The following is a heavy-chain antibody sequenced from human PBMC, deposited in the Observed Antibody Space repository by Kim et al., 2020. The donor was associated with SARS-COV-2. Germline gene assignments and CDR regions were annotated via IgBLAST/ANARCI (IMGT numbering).Heavy chain of an antibody. CDR1: GGTFSSYT. D-gene: IGHD4-17*01. CDR2: IIPILGIA. V-gene: IGHV1-69*02. CDR3: ARVPRTFDYGGDY. J-gene: IGHJ4*02. Sequence: SVKVSCKASGGTFSSYTISWVRQAPGQGLEWMGRIIPILGIANYAQKFQGRVTITADKSTSTAYMELSSLRSEDTAVYYCARVPRTFDYGGDYWGQGTLVTVSS.